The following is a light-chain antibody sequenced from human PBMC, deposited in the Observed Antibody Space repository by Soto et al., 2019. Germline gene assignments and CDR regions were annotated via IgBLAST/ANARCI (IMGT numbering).Light chain of an antibody. CDR2: GAS. CDR3: QQYGSSPL. J-gene: IGKJ3*01. CDR1: QRVSSSY. V-gene: IGKV3-20*01. Sequence: EIVLTQSPGTLSLSPGERPTLSCRASQRVSSSYLAWYQQKPGQAPRLLIYGASSRATGIPDRFSGSGSGTDFTLTISRLEPEDFAVYYCQQYGSSPLFGPGTKVDIK.